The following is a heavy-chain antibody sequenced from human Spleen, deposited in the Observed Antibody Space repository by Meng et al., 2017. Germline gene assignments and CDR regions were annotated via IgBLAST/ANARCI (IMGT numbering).Heavy chain of an antibody. CDR1: GGSISIYY. J-gene: IGHJ3*02. CDR3: ARGRDGNNLAAFDI. V-gene: IGHV4-59*01. D-gene: IGHD5-24*01. CDR2: IYYSGST. Sequence: SETLSLTCTVSGGSISIYYWSWIRQPPGKGLEWIGYIYYSGSTNYKPSLKSRVTISVDTSKNQFSLKLSSVTAADTAAYYYARGRDGNNLAAFDIWGQGTMVTVSS.